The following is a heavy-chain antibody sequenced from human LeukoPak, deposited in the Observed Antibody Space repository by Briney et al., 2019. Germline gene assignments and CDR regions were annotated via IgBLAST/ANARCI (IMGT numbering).Heavy chain of an antibody. V-gene: IGHV4-4*03. CDR2: ISLSGLT. Sequence: PETLSLTCGVSGGSITSTNWWSWVRQPPGQGLEWIGEISLSGLTNYNPSLKSRVTMALDKSKNHLSLNLTSVTAADTAVYYCSRENGAFSPFGYWGQGTLVTVPS. J-gene: IGHJ4*02. CDR1: GGSITSTNW. D-gene: IGHD2-8*01. CDR3: SRENGAFSPFGY.